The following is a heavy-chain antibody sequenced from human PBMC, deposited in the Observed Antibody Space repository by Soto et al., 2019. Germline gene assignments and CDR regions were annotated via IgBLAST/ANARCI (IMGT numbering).Heavy chain of an antibody. Sequence: SVKVSCKASGGTFSSYAISWVRQAPGQGLEWMGGIIPIFGTANYAQKFQGRVTITADKSTSTAYMELSSLRSEDTAVYYCARAFTTVTTISCFDPSGQGTLVTVSS. CDR1: GGTFSSYA. CDR3: ARAFTTVTTISCFDP. D-gene: IGHD4-4*01. V-gene: IGHV1-69*06. J-gene: IGHJ5*02. CDR2: IIPIFGTA.